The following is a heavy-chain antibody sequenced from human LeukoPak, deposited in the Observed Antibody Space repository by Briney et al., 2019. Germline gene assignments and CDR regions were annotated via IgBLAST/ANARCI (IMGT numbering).Heavy chain of an antibody. CDR1: GFTFSSYG. J-gene: IGHJ4*02. V-gene: IGHV3-30*18. CDR2: MSYNGQIT. CDR3: AKVQLERRELLPNFDS. D-gene: IGHD1-1*01. Sequence: GGSLRLSCAASGFTFSSYGMHWVRQAPGKGLEWVAVMSYNGQITYYADSVKGRFTIPRDISQNRLYLEMNSLIFRDTSVFYCAKVQLERRELLPNFDSWGQGTLVTVSS.